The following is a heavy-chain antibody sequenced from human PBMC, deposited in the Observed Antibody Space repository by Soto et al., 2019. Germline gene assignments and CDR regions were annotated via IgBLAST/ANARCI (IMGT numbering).Heavy chain of an antibody. D-gene: IGHD3-10*01. V-gene: IGHV1-69*13. CDR3: AIWFGELYNRFDP. Sequence: ASVKVSSKASGGTFRSFAISWVRQAPGQGLEWMGGIIPIFGTANYAQKFQGRVTITADESTSTAYMELSSLRSEDTAVYYCAIWFGELYNRFDPWGQGTLVTVSS. CDR2: IIPIFGTA. CDR1: GGTFRSFA. J-gene: IGHJ5*02.